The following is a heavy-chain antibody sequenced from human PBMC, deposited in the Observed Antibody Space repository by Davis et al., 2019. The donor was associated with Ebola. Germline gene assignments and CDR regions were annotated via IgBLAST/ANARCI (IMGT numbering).Heavy chain of an antibody. CDR3: ARSDSGGNWYFDL. J-gene: IGHJ2*01. D-gene: IGHD4-17*01. V-gene: IGHV3-20*01. CDR2: INWNGAST. Sequence: PGGFLRLSCAASGFAFDDFGMSWVRQAPGRGLEWVAGINWNGASTGYAVSLKRRFTISRDNAKNSLYLQINSLRADDTALYHCARSDSGGNWYFDLWGRGTLVTVSS. CDR1: GFAFDDFG.